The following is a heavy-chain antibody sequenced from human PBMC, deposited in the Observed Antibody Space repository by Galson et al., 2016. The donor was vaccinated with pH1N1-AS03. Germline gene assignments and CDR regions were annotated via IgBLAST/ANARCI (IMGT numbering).Heavy chain of an antibody. CDR2: FKSKLSGGTI. D-gene: IGHD5-24*01. CDR3: SMATGRTDFDY. Sequence: SLRLSCAVFGVSGVTFSDAWMNWVRQAPGKGLEWVARFKSKLSGGTIDYAAPVKGRFIVSRDDSRNTVHLQMNGLKTEDTAVYYCSMATGRTDFDYWGQGTLITVSS. V-gene: IGHV3-15*01. J-gene: IGHJ4*02. CDR1: GVTFSDAW.